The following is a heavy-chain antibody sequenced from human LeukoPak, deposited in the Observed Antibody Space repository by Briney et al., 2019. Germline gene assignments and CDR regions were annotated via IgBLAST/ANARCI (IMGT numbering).Heavy chain of an antibody. CDR3: ARTHTSRWYWFDP. CDR1: GGITSYY. D-gene: IGHD6-19*01. Sequence: PSETLSLTCTVSGGITSYYWTRIRPPAGKGVEWIGRIYTSGRTDYNPYLKSRVTMSVDMSKNQISLKLTSVTAADTAVYYCARTHTSRWYWFDPWGQGTLVTVSS. CDR2: IYTSGRT. V-gene: IGHV4-4*07. J-gene: IGHJ5*02.